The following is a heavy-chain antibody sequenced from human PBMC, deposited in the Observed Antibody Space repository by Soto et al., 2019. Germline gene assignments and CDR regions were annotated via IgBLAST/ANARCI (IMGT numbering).Heavy chain of an antibody. J-gene: IGHJ4*02. CDR1: GFTFTNAW. V-gene: IGHV3-15*07. Sequence: SGGSLRLSCAASGFTFTNAWMNWVRQTPGKGLEWVGHIKSKTDGGTTDYAAPVKGRFTISRDDSKNTLFLQMSSLKTEDTAVYYCASSATMIYWGQGTLVTVSS. CDR3: ASSATMIY. D-gene: IGHD3-22*01. CDR2: IKSKTDGGTT.